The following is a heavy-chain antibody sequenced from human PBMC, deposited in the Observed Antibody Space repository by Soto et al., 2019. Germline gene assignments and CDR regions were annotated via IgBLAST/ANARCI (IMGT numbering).Heavy chain of an antibody. D-gene: IGHD4-17*01. J-gene: IGHJ5*02. CDR2: IIPMFGSP. V-gene: IGHV1-69*01. CDR3: AREGGHNYGLGRGHPFDP. Sequence: QVQLVQSGAEVTKSGSSVKISCKTAGGTFKRYAISWVRQAPGRGLEWMGAIIPMFGSPNYAQKFQGRLTITADESTNTVYMEMSSLRFDDTAVYYCAREGGHNYGLGRGHPFDPWGQGTLVTVSS. CDR1: GGTFKRYA.